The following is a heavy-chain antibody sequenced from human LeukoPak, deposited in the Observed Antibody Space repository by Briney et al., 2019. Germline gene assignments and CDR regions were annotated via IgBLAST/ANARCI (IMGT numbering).Heavy chain of an antibody. V-gene: IGHV4-59*12. CDR3: ARSTNYYDSSGIDY. Sequence: SETLSLTCTVSGGSISSYYWSRIRQLPRKGLEWIGYIYYSGSTNYNPSLKSRVTTSVDTSKNQFSLRLSSVTAADTAMYYCARSTNYYDSSGIDYWGQGTLVTVSS. D-gene: IGHD3-22*01. CDR2: IYYSGST. CDR1: GGSISSYY. J-gene: IGHJ4*02.